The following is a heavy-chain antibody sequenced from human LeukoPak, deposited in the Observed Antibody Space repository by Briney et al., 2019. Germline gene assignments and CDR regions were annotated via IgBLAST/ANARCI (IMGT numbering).Heavy chain of an antibody. J-gene: IGHJ4*02. V-gene: IGHV3-30*03. CDR1: EFTFSSYA. D-gene: IGHD2/OR15-2a*01. Sequence: GGSLRLSCAASEFTFSSYAMHWVRQAPGKGLEWVALVSNDGGDKYYADSVKGRFTISRDNSKNTLYLQMNSLRGEDTGVYYCARGHDRTEYSYSGVIDYWGQGTLVTVSS. CDR3: ARGHDRTEYSYSGVIDY. CDR2: VSNDGGDK.